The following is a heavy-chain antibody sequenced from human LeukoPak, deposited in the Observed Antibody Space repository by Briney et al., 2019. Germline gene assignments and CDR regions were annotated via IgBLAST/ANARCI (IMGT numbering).Heavy chain of an antibody. D-gene: IGHD1-26*01. Sequence: GGSLRLSCAASAFTFSSYSMNWVRQAPGKGLEWVSYISSSSSTIYYADSVKGRFTISRDNAKNSLYLQMNSLRDEDTAVYYCARDRLGASDIYYFDYWGQGILVTVSS. CDR3: ARDRLGASDIYYFDY. J-gene: IGHJ4*02. CDR2: ISSSSSTI. CDR1: AFTFSSYS. V-gene: IGHV3-48*02.